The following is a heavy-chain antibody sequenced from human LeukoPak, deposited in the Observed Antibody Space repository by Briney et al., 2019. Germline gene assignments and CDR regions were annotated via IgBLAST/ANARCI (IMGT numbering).Heavy chain of an antibody. CDR3: ARDGRFFRGHYCSSTSCYSRGAFDI. CDR2: ISYDGTNK. Sequence: GGSLRLSCEASRFKFSRYGMHWVRQAPGKGLQWVAVISYDGTNKYYGDSVKGRFTISRDNSENALYLQMNNLGAEDTAVYYCARDGRFFRGHYCSSTSCYSRGAFDIWGQGTMVTVSS. D-gene: IGHD2-2*01. V-gene: IGHV3-30*03. CDR1: RFKFSRYG. J-gene: IGHJ3*02.